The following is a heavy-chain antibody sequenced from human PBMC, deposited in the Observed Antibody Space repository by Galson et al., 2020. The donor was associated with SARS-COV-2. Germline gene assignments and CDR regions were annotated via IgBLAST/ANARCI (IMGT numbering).Heavy chain of an antibody. Sequence: ASETLSLTCTVSGGSISTYSYHWSWIRQPPGKGLEWIGSIHYSGSTYYNPSLKSRVTISVDTSKNQFSLKVSSVTAADTAVYYCASPRQAGLDYWGQGTLVTVSS. J-gene: IGHJ4*02. CDR1: GGSISTYSYH. CDR2: IHYSGST. V-gene: IGHV4-39*07. CDR3: ASPRQAGLDY.